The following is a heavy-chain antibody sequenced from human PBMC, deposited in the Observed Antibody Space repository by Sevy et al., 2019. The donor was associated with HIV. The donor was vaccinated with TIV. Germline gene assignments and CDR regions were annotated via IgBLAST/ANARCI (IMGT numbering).Heavy chain of an antibody. Sequence: GGSLRLSCAASGFTFSSYSMNWVRQAPGKGLEWVSSISSSSSYIYYADSVKGRFTISRDNAKNSLYPQMNSLRAEDTAVYYCARVPYYYDSKFDYWGQGTLVTVSS. V-gene: IGHV3-21*01. CDR2: ISSSSSYI. CDR3: ARVPYYYDSKFDY. D-gene: IGHD3-22*01. CDR1: GFTFSSYS. J-gene: IGHJ4*02.